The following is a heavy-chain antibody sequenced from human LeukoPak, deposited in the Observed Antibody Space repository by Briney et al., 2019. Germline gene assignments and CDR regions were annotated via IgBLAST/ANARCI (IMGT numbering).Heavy chain of an antibody. Sequence: GGSLRLSCAASGFTFDDYAMHWVRQAPGKGLEWVSVISWNSGSIGYADSVKGRFTISRDNAKNSLYLQMNSLRAEDTALYYCAKDKSYDILTGYSTGAFDIWGQGTMVTVSS. CDR1: GFTFDDYA. V-gene: IGHV3-9*01. CDR3: AKDKSYDILTGYSTGAFDI. J-gene: IGHJ3*02. CDR2: ISWNSGSI. D-gene: IGHD3-9*01.